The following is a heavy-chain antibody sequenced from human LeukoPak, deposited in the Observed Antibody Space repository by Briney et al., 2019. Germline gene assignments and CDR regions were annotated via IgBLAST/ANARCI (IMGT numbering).Heavy chain of an antibody. CDR1: GFTFSSYS. J-gene: IGHJ4*02. CDR3: ASTIFGSGSYSGDY. Sequence: GGSLRLSRAASGFTFSSYSMNWVRQAPGKGLEWVSSISSSSSYIYYADSVKGRFTISRDNAKNSLYLQMNSLRAEDTAVYYCASTIFGSGSYSGDYWGQGTLVTVSS. D-gene: IGHD3-10*01. CDR2: ISSSSSYI. V-gene: IGHV3-21*01.